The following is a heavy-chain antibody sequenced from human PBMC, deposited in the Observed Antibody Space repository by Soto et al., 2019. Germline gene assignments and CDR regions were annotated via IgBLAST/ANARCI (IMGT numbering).Heavy chain of an antibody. CDR1: GYTFTSYG. J-gene: IGHJ5*02. CDR3: ARDQGDDYIWGSYRSPNWFDP. CDR2: ISAYNGNT. Sequence: QVQLVESGAEVKKPGASVKVSCKASGYTFTSYGISWVRQAPGQGLGWMGWISAYNGNTNYAQKLQGRVTMTTDTSTSTAYMELRSLRSDDTAVYYCARDQGDDYIWGSYRSPNWFDPWGQGTLVTVSS. D-gene: IGHD3-16*02. V-gene: IGHV1-18*01.